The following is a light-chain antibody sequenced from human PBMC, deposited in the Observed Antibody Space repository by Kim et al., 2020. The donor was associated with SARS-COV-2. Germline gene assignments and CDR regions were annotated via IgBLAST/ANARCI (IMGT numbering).Light chain of an antibody. CDR2: AAS. CDR3: QQSYSTPPVT. V-gene: IGKV1-39*01. CDR1: QPISNY. J-gene: IGKJ5*01. Sequence: DIQLTQSPSSLSASVGDRVTITCRASQPISNYLNWYQQKPGKAPNLLIFAASSLHTGVPSRFSGSGSGTDFTLTISNLQLEEFATYYCQQSYSTPPVTFGQGTRLEIK.